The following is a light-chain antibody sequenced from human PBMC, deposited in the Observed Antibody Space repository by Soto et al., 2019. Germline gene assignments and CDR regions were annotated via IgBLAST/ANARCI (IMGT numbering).Light chain of an antibody. CDR3: QQYNNRSWT. V-gene: IGKV3-15*01. Sequence: EIVMTQSPANLSVSPGERATLSCRASQSVSSNLAWYQQKPGQAPRLLIYGASTRATGIPARFSGSGSGTEFTLTISSLQSEDFAVYYCQQYNNRSWTFGQGTKVEIK. CDR2: GAS. J-gene: IGKJ1*01. CDR1: QSVSSN.